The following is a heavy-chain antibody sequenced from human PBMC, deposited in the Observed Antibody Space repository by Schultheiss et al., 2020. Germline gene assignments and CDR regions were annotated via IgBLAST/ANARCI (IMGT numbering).Heavy chain of an antibody. Sequence: GASLKISCKASGYTFTGYYMHWVRQAPGQGLEWMGWINPNSGGTNYAQKFQGRVTMTRDTSISTAYMELSRLRLEDTAVYYCARGRPPQQQLVSRRLDYWGQGTLVTVSS. CDR1: GYTFTGYY. CDR3: ARGRPPQQQLVSRRLDY. CDR2: INPNSGGT. V-gene: IGHV1-2*02. D-gene: IGHD6-13*01. J-gene: IGHJ4*02.